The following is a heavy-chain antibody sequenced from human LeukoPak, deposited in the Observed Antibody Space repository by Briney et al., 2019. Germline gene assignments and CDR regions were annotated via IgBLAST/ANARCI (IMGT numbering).Heavy chain of an antibody. CDR1: GFTFSNYA. V-gene: IGHV3-30-3*01. CDR3: ARSYRSTWHYFDY. J-gene: IGHJ4*02. D-gene: IGHD6-13*01. Sequence: HPGGSLRLSCAASGFTFSNYARHWVRQAPGKGLEWVAFISYDRGSKYYAESVKGRFTISRDNSKSTVYLQMNSLRNEDTAVYYCARSYRSTWHYFDYWGQGTQVAVSS. CDR2: ISYDRGSK.